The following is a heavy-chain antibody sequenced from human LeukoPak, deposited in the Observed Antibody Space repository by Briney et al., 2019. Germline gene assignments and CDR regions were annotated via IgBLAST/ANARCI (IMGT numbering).Heavy chain of an antibody. D-gene: IGHD3-16*01. Sequence: GGSLRLSCAVSGFTFSSNRTSWVRHAPGKGLEWVANIYQHGSEEHYVDSVKGRFTISRDNAKNSLYLQMDSLRAEDTAMYYCAREATFGYHYFDYWGQGTLVTVSS. CDR3: AREATFGYHYFDY. J-gene: IGHJ4*02. V-gene: IGHV3-7*01. CDR2: IYQHGSEE. CDR1: GFTFSSNR.